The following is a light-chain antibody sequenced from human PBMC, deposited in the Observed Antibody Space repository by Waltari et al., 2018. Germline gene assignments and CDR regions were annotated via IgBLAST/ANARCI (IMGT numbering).Light chain of an antibody. CDR1: QSVSDHVNNKNY. V-gene: IGKV4-1*01. J-gene: IGKJ1*01. CDR2: WAS. Sequence: DIVMTQSPDSLTVSPGERATINCRSSQSVSDHVNNKNYLAWYRQKPGQPPKLLISWASTREFAVPDRFSGSGSGTEFTLTIRSLQPEDVAVYYCQQYYNTPPTFGQGTKVEIK. CDR3: QQYYNTPPT.